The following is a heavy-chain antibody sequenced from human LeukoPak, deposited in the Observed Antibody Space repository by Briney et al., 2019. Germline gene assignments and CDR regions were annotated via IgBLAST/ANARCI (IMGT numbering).Heavy chain of an antibody. CDR2: ISGRGASK. D-gene: IGHD6-13*01. CDR1: GLTFNNYA. V-gene: IGHV3-23*01. CDR3: ALSSSWYGGFFDY. J-gene: IGHJ4*02. Sequence: PGGSLRLSCAVSGLTFNNYAMSWVRQAPGKGLEWVSGISGRGASKYYADSVKGRFTISRDNSKNTLCLQMNSLRAEDTAVYYCALSSSWYGGFFDYWGQGTLVTVSS.